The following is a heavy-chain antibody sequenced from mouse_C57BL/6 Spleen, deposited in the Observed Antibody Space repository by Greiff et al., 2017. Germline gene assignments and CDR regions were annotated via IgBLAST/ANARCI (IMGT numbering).Heavy chain of an antibody. J-gene: IGHJ1*03. D-gene: IGHD1-1*02. V-gene: IGHV1-69*01. CDR1: GYTFTSYW. CDR3: ARGGRANFPGDIDD. Sequence: QVQLQQSGAELVMPGASVKLSCTASGYTFTSYWMHWVKQRPGQGLEWIGEIDPTDSYTTYNQKFNGKSTLTVDKSSSTACMQLSRLTSEDSAVYYCARGGRANFPGDIDDWGTGTSVTVSS. CDR2: IDPTDSYT.